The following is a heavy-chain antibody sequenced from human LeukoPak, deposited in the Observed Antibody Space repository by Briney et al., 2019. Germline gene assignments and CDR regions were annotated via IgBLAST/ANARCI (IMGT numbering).Heavy chain of an antibody. V-gene: IGHV3-33*01. CDR1: EFTFSSYG. D-gene: IGHD4-23*01. CDR3: TRRDGDNDRGFDY. CDR2: IWYDGSKK. Sequence: PGTSLRLSCAASEFTFSSYGMHWVRQAPGKGLEWVAVIWYDGSKKYYADSVKGRFTISRDNSKNTLYLQMNSLRAEDTAVYYCTRRDGDNDRGFDYWGQGTLVTVSS. J-gene: IGHJ4*02.